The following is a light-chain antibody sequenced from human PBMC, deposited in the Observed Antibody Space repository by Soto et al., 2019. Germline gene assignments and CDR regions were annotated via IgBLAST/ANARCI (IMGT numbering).Light chain of an antibody. CDR2: DTS. CDR1: QSVTSNY. Sequence: EMVLTQSPGTLALSPGERATLSGRASQSVTSNYLAWHQQKPGQAPRLLIYDTSTRATGIPDRFSGSWSGTDFTLTISRLEPEDFAVYYCQQYGSSPFSFGPGTKVDIK. V-gene: IGKV3-20*01. J-gene: IGKJ3*01. CDR3: QQYGSSPFS.